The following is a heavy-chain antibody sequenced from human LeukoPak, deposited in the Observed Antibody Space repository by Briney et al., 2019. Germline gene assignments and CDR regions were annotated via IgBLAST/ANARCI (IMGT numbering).Heavy chain of an antibody. D-gene: IGHD3-9*01. Sequence: PSETLCLTCAVYGGSFSGYYWSWIRQPPGKGLEWIGEINHSGSTNYNPSLKSRVTISVDTSKNQFSLKLSSVTAADTAVYYCARGILTGYSTFDYWGQGTLVTVSS. CDR3: ARGILTGYSTFDY. CDR2: INHSGST. J-gene: IGHJ4*02. V-gene: IGHV4-34*01. CDR1: GGSFSGYY.